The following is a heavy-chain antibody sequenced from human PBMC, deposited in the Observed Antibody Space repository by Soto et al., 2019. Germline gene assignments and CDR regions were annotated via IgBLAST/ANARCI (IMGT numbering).Heavy chain of an antibody. CDR1: GFTFSTYW. D-gene: IGHD6-6*01. V-gene: IGHV3-7*01. Sequence: EVQLLESGGGLVQPGGSLRLSCAASGFTFSTYWMSWVRQAPGKGLEWLANIKYDESEKYYVDSVKGRFTISRDNAKNSLYLQMNSLRVEDTAVYYCAREWGSSSGRGSDYWGQGTLVTVPS. CDR3: AREWGSSSGRGSDY. J-gene: IGHJ4*02. CDR2: IKYDESEK.